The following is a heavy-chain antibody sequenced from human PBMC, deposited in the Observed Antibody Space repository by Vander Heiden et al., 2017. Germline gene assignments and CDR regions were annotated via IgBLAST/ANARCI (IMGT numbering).Heavy chain of an antibody. CDR3: ARHSSAYYWFDP. V-gene: IGHV4-59*01. D-gene: IGHD3-22*01. Sequence: QVQLQESGPGLVKPSETLSLTCTVSGGSISSYYWSWIRQPPGKGLEWIGYIYYSGSTNYNPSLKSRVTISVDTSKNQFSLKLTSVTAADTAVYYCARHSSAYYWFDPWGQGTLVTVSS. J-gene: IGHJ5*02. CDR1: GGSISSYY. CDR2: IYYSGST.